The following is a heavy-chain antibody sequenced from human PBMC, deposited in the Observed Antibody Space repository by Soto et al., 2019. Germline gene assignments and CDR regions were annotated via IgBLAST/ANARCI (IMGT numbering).Heavy chain of an antibody. D-gene: IGHD3-22*01. CDR1: GFTCSSYA. CDR2: ISGSGGST. CDR3: AKGGRTPRLITMIVVVKNWFDP. J-gene: IGHJ5*02. V-gene: IGHV3-23*01. Sequence: PGGSLRLSCAASGFTCSSYATSWVRQAAGKGLEWVSAISGSGGSTYYADSVKGRFTISRDNSKNTLYLQMNSLRAEDTAVYYCAKGGRTPRLITMIVVVKNWFDPWGQGP.